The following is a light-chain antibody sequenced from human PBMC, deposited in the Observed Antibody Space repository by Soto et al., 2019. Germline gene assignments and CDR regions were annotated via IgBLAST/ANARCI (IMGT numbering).Light chain of an antibody. V-gene: IGLV3-21*04. CDR1: NIGSKS. J-gene: IGLJ1*01. CDR2: YDS. Sequence: SSELTQPPSVSVAPGKTARITCEGNNIGSKSVHWYQQKPGQAPVLVIYYDSDRPSGIPERFSGSNSGNTATLTISRVEAGDEADYYCQVWDSSSDQGVFGTGTKVTVL. CDR3: QVWDSSSDQGV.